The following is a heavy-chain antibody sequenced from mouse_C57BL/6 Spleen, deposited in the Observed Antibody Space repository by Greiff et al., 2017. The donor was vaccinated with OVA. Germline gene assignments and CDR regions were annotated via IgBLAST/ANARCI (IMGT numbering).Heavy chain of an antibody. CDR3: ARGDYYGSSPYYFDY. CDR2: IDPNSGGT. Sequence: QVQLKQPGAELVKPGASVKLSCKASGYTFTSYWMHWVKQRPGRGLEWIGRIDPNSGGTKYKEKFKSKATLTVDKPSSTAYMQLSSLTSEDSAVYYCARGDYYGSSPYYFDYWGQGTTLTVAS. J-gene: IGHJ2*01. D-gene: IGHD1-1*01. CDR1: GYTFTSYW. V-gene: IGHV1-72*01.